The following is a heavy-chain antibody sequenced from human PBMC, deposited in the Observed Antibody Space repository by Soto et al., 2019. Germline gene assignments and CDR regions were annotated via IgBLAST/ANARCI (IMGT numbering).Heavy chain of an antibody. CDR3: AREVGDDFWSGNGDYYYGMDV. Sequence: ASVKVSCKASGYTFTGYYMHWVRQAPGQGLEWMGWINPNSGGTNYAQKFQGWVTMTRDTSISTAYMELSRLRSDDTAVYYCAREVGDDFWSGNGDYYYGMDVWGQGTTVTVSS. D-gene: IGHD3-3*01. CDR1: GYTFTGYY. V-gene: IGHV1-2*04. CDR2: INPNSGGT. J-gene: IGHJ6*02.